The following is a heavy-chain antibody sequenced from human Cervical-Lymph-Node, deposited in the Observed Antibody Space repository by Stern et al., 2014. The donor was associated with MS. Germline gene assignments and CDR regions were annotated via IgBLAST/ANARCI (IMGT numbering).Heavy chain of an antibody. Sequence: VQLEESGAKMKKPGASVRVSCKASGYDLTGFFIHWVRQVPGQRLQWMGRLNPNSDDPTYAQNFQDRVTLTRDTSIGTAYLELSRLTSADTAVYYCAREATRIIVGIDYWGQGTPVTVSS. CDR1: GYDLTGFF. V-gene: IGHV1-2*06. J-gene: IGHJ4*02. CDR2: LNPNSDDP. D-gene: IGHD2/OR15-2a*01. CDR3: AREATRIIVGIDY.